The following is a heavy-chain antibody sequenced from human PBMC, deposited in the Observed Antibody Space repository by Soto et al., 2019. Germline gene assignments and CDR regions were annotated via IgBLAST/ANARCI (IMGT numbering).Heavy chain of an antibody. CDR2: IITILGIA. CDR3: QAAAGSVGVDY. D-gene: IGHD6-13*01. J-gene: IGHJ4*02. CDR1: GGTFSSYT. Sequence: QVQLVQSGAEVKKPGSSVKVSCKASGGTFSSYTISWVRQAPGQGLEWMGRIITILGIANYAQKFQGRVTITADQSTSTAYMELSSLRSEDTAVYYGQAAAGSVGVDYWGQGTLVTVSS. V-gene: IGHV1-69*02.